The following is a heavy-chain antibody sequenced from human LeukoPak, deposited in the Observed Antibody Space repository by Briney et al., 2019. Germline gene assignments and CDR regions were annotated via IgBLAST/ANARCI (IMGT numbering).Heavy chain of an antibody. J-gene: IGHJ4*02. CDR3: AGEWELLDY. Sequence: GGSLRLSCAASGFTFSSYAMSWVRQAPGKGLEWVSVIYSGGTTYYADSVKGRFTISRDNAKNSLYLQMNSLRAEDTAVYYCAGEWELLDYWGQGTLVTVSS. D-gene: IGHD1-26*01. CDR2: IYSGGTT. CDR1: GFTFSSYA. V-gene: IGHV3-66*01.